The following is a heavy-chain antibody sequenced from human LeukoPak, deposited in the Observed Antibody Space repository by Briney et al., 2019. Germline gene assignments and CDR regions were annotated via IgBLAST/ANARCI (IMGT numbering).Heavy chain of an antibody. Sequence: GGSLRLSCAASGLTFSSYWMHWVRQAPGKGLVWVSRIKSDGSTRYADSVKGRSTISRDNAKNTVSLQMNSLRAEDTGVYYCARAPSEIGGYYPEYFRHWGQGTLVTVSP. CDR1: GLTFSSYW. D-gene: IGHD3-22*01. J-gene: IGHJ1*01. CDR2: IKSDGST. CDR3: ARAPSEIGGYYPEYFRH. V-gene: IGHV3-74*01.